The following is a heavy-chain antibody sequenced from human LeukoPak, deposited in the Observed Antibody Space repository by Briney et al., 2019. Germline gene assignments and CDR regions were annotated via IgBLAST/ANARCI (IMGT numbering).Heavy chain of an antibody. D-gene: IGHD3-22*01. J-gene: IGHJ4*02. CDR2: IKSITDAGTT. V-gene: IGHV3-15*01. Sequence: GGSLRLSCAVSGFTISNAWMSWVRQAPGKGLEWVGRIKSITDAGTTDYAAPVKGRFTISRDDSKNTLYLQMNSLKTEDTAVYYCTTGPTYYYDSSGDLESRFNDYWGQGTLVTVSS. CDR3: TTGPTYYYDSSGDLESRFNDY. CDR1: GFTISNAW.